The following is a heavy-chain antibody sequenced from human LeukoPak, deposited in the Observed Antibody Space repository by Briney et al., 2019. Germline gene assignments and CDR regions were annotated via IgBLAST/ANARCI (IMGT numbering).Heavy chain of an antibody. CDR2: ISGSGGST. CDR1: GFTFSSYA. Sequence: GGSLRLFCAASGFTFSSYAMSWVRQAPGKGLEWVSAISGSGGSTYYADSVKGRFTISRDNSKNTLYLQMNSRRAEDTAVYYCAKDIIVGASRPYYFDYWGQGTLVTVSS. D-gene: IGHD1-26*01. V-gene: IGHV3-23*01. CDR3: AKDIIVGASRPYYFDY. J-gene: IGHJ4*02.